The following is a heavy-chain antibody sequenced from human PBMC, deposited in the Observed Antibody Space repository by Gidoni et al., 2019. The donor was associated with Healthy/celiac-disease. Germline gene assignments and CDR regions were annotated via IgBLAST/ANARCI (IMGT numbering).Heavy chain of an antibody. D-gene: IGHD3-10*01. CDR1: AFPFSSYA. J-gene: IGHJ6*03. CDR3: VKRGGSYYYYMDV. Sequence: EVQLVESGGGLVRPGGSLRLLCSASAFPFSSYAMHWVRQAPGKGMEYVSAISSNGGSTYYADSVKGRFTISRDNSKNTLYLQMSSLRAEDTAVYYCVKRGGSYYYYMDVWGKGTTVTVSS. CDR2: ISSNGGST. V-gene: IGHV3-64D*06.